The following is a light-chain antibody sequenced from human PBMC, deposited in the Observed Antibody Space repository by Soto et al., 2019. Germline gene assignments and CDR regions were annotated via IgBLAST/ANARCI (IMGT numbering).Light chain of an antibody. CDR2: EVS. CDR1: SSDAGSYNL. J-gene: IGLJ2*01. V-gene: IGLV2-23*02. Sequence: QSALTQPASVSGSPGQSITISCTGTSSDAGSYNLVSWYQQHPGKAPKLMIYEVSKRPSGVSNRFSGSKSGNTASLTSSGLQAEDEADYYCCSYAGSSTSVVFGGGTKLTVL. CDR3: CSYAGSSTSVV.